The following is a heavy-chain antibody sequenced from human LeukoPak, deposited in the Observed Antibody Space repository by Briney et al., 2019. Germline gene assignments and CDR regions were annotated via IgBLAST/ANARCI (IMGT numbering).Heavy chain of an antibody. CDR2: IYYSGST. V-gene: IGHV4-39*01. D-gene: IGHD2-21*01. CDR3: ARCGGDCYKPHYFDY. CDR1: SGSISSSSYY. J-gene: IGHJ4*02. Sequence: SETLSLTCTVSSGSISSSSYYWGWIRQPPGKGLEWIGSIYYSGSTYYNPSLKSRVTISVDTSKNQFSLKLSSVTAADTAVYYCARCGGDCYKPHYFDYWGQGTLVTVSS.